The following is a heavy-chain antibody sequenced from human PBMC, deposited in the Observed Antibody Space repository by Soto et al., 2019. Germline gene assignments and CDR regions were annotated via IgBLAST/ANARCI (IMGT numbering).Heavy chain of an antibody. V-gene: IGHV4-39*01. CDR2: IYYSGST. D-gene: IGHD6-13*01. CDR1: GGSISSSSYY. Sequence: SETLSLTCTVSGGSISSSSYYWGWIRQPPGKGLEWIGSIYYSGSTYYNPSLKSRVTISVDTSKNQFSLKLSSVTAADTAVYYCARPIAAAAAFDYWGQGTLVTVSS. CDR3: ARPIAAAAAFDY. J-gene: IGHJ4*02.